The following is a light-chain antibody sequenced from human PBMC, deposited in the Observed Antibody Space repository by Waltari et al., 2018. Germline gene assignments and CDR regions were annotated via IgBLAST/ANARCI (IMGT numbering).Light chain of an antibody. Sequence: DIQTTQSPSSPSASVGDTVTITCRASQGISNSLAWYQQQRGTATKLMLYAASRLENAVPSRFSGSGSGTDYTLTIRCLQPENCLTYGGRKYDSIVRNFGGGTKVKMK. V-gene: IGKV1-NL1*01. CDR2: AAS. CDR3: RKYDSIVRN. CDR1: QGISNS. J-gene: IGKJ4*01.